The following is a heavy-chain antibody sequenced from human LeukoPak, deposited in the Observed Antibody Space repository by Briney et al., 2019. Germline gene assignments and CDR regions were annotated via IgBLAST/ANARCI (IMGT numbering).Heavy chain of an antibody. V-gene: IGHV3-33*01. J-gene: IGHJ4*02. Sequence: PGGSLRLSCAASGFTFSSYGMHWVRQAPGKELEWVAVIWYDGSNKYYVDSVKGRFTISRDNSKNTLYLQMNSLRADDTAVYYCARNPRYCSSTSCQIFDYWGQGTLVTVSS. CDR2: IWYDGSNK. D-gene: IGHD2-2*01. CDR1: GFTFSSYG. CDR3: ARNPRYCSSTSCQIFDY.